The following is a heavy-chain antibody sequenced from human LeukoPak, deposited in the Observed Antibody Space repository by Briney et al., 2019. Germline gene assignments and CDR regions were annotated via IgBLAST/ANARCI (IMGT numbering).Heavy chain of an antibody. Sequence: GGSLRLSCAASGFTVSSNYMSWVRQAPGKGLEWVSVIYSGGSTYYADSVKGRFTISRDNSKNTLYLQMNSLRAEDTAVYYCARGGVVPAAQFDYWGQGTLVTVSS. V-gene: IGHV3-66*01. CDR3: ARGGVVPAAQFDY. J-gene: IGHJ4*02. D-gene: IGHD2-2*01. CDR1: GFTVSSNY. CDR2: IYSGGST.